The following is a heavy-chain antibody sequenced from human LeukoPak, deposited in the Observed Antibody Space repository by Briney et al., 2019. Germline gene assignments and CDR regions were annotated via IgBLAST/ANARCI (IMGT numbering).Heavy chain of an antibody. CDR3: SKHPRCEFHSGYFDF. CDR2: VSGSGGAT. D-gene: IGHD3-10*01. V-gene: IGHV3-23*01. CDR1: GFTFSSYT. J-gene: IGHJ4*02. Sequence: GGSLRLSCAASGFTFSSYTMSWVRQAPGKGLEWVSVVSGSGGATDYAGSVKGRFTISRDNAKNTLYLQMSSLRVEDTAVYYFSKHPRCEFHSGYFDFLGQGTPVTVSS.